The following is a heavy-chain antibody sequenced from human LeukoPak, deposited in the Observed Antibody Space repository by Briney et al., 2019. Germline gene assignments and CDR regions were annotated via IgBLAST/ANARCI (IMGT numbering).Heavy chain of an antibody. CDR3: ARVSGRLNWFDP. CDR2: INGDGSST. CDR1: GFTFSSYW. Sequence: GGSLRLSCAASGFTFSSYWMHWVRQAPGKGLVWVSRINGDGSSTSYADSVKGRFTISRDNAKNTLYLQMNSLRAEDTAVYYCARVSGRLNWFDPWGQGTLVTVSS. D-gene: IGHD3-10*01. V-gene: IGHV3-74*01. J-gene: IGHJ5*02.